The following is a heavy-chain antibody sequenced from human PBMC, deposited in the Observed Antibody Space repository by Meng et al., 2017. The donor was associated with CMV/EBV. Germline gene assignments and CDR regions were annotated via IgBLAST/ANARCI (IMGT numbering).Heavy chain of an antibody. V-gene: IGHV3-11*04. CDR2: ISSSGSTI. CDR1: GFTFSDYY. D-gene: IGHD1-26*01. J-gene: IGHJ5*02. Sequence: GESLKISCAASGFTFSDYYMRWIRQAPGKGLEWVSYISSSGSTIYYADSVKGRFTISRDNAKNSLYLQMNSLRAEDTAVYYCARASSGSYYLNWFDPWGQGTLVTVSS. CDR3: ARASSGSYYLNWFDP.